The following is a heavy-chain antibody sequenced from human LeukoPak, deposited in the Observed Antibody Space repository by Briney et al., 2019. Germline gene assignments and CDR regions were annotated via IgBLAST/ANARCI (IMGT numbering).Heavy chain of an antibody. V-gene: IGHV1-69*05. Sequence: SVKVSCKASGGTFSSYAISWVRQAPGQGLEWMGRIIPIFGTANYAQKFQGRVTITTDESTSTAYMELSSLRSEDTAVYYCAGVAARPYWFDPWGQGTLVTVSS. J-gene: IGHJ5*02. CDR2: IIPIFGTA. D-gene: IGHD6-6*01. CDR1: GGTFSSYA. CDR3: AGVAARPYWFDP.